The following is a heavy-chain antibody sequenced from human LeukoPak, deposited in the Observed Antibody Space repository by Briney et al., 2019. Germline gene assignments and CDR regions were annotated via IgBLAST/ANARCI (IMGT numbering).Heavy chain of an antibody. Sequence: GGSLRLSCAASGLTFSSYWMSWVRQAPGKGLGWVANIKQDGSEKYYVDSVKGRFTISRDNAKNSLYLQMNSLRAEDTAVYYCARVNQNWFDPWGQGTLVTVSS. CDR2: IKQDGSEK. CDR3: ARVNQNWFDP. V-gene: IGHV3-7*01. CDR1: GLTFSSYW. D-gene: IGHD1-14*01. J-gene: IGHJ5*02.